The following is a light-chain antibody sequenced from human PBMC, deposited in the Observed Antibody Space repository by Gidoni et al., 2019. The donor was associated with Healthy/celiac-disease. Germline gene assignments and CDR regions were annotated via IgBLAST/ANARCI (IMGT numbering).Light chain of an antibody. CDR1: QSISSY. Sequence: DIQMTQSPSSLSASVGDRVTITCRASQSISSYLNWYQQKPGKAPKLLIYAASSLQSGVPSRFSGSGSGTDFTLTISSLQPEDFATYYCQQSYSPYELTFGGGTKVEIK. CDR3: QQSYSPYELT. CDR2: AAS. J-gene: IGKJ4*01. V-gene: IGKV1-39*01.